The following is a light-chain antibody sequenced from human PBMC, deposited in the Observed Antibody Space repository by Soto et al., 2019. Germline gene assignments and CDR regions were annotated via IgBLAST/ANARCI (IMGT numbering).Light chain of an antibody. CDR3: AAWDDNLNGVV. CDR2: EVG. Sequence: QSALTQPPSASGSPGQSVTISCTGTSSDVGGYKYVSWFQKHPGKAPKLMIYEVGKRPSGVPDRFSGSRSGNTASLTVSGLPAEDEADYYCAAWDDNLNGVVFGGGTKLTVL. V-gene: IGLV2-8*01. CDR1: SSDVGGYKY. J-gene: IGLJ2*01.